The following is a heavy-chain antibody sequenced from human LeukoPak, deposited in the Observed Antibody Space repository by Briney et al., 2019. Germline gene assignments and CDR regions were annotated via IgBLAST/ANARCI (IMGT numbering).Heavy chain of an antibody. CDR3: ARQESAQWDVFDI. Sequence: GESLKISCKGFEFNLTNYWIGWVRQVPGKGLEWMGSIYPGGCHTIYSPFFQGQVTISADKSINTAYLQWSSLQASDTAMYYCARQESAQWDVFDIWGEGTMVGVPS. V-gene: IGHV5-51*01. CDR2: IYPGGCHT. J-gene: IGHJ3*02. CDR1: EFNLTNYW. D-gene: IGHD2-8*01.